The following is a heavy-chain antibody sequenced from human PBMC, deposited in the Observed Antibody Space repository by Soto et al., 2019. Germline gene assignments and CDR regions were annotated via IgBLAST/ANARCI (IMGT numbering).Heavy chain of an antibody. CDR2: ISGSGGST. CDR3: ARDAARRAAATPSQYYYYYYGMDV. V-gene: IGHV3-23*01. J-gene: IGHJ6*02. CDR1: GVTFSSYA. Sequence: GGSLRLSCAASGVTFSSYAMSWVRQAPGKGLEWVSAISGSGGSTYYADSVKGWFTISRDNSKNTLYLQMNSLRAEDTAVYYCARDAARRAAATPSQYYYYYYGMDVWGQGTTVTVSS. D-gene: IGHD6-13*01.